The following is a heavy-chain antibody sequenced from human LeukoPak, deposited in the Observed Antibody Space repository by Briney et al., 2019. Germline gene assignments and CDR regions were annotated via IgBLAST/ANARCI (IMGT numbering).Heavy chain of an antibody. CDR3: ARGYCSSTSCYAAFDI. J-gene: IGHJ3*02. CDR1: GFTFSSYS. Sequence: PGGSLRLSCAASGFTFSSYSMNWVRQAPGTGLEWVSSISSSSYIYYADSVKGRFTISRDNAKNSLYLQMNSLRAEDTAVYYCARGYCSSTSCYAAFDIWGQGTMVTVSS. V-gene: IGHV3-21*01. CDR2: ISSSSYI. D-gene: IGHD2-2*01.